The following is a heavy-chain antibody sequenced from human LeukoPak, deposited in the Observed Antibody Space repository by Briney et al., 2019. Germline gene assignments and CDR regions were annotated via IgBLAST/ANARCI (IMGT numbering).Heavy chain of an antibody. CDR3: VRNNYYDRSGYYCWGH. V-gene: IGHV3-74*01. CDR1: GFTFSSYW. CDR2: ISGDGSST. J-gene: IGHJ4*02. Sequence: TGGSLRLSCAASGFTFSSYWMHWVRQAPGKGLLWVSRISGDGSSTSYADSVKGRFTVSRDNAKNTLYLEISSLRAEDTAVYYCVRNNYYDRSGYYCWGHWGQGTLVTVSS. D-gene: IGHD3-22*01.